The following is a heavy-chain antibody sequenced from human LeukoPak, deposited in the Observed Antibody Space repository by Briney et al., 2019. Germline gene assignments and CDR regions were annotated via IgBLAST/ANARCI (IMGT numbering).Heavy chain of an antibody. D-gene: IGHD5-24*01. J-gene: IGHJ3*02. CDR1: GYTFSNYN. Sequence: ASVKLSCTASGYTFSNYNIHWLRQAPGQGLEWMGIVNPSGDSTNYAQNFQGRVTMTGDTSTSTVYMELSSLRSEDTAVYYCARVRDGYNDAYDIWGQGTMVTVTS. V-gene: IGHV1-46*01. CDR2: VNPSGDST. CDR3: ARVRDGYNDAYDI.